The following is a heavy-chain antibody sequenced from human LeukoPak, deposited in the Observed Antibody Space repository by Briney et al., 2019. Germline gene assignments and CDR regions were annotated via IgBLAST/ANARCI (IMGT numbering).Heavy chain of an antibody. Sequence: SETLSLTCTVCGGSISIYYWSWIRQPPGKGLEWIGYMHYSGSTNNNPSLKSRVTMSVDTSKNQFSLKLSSVTAADTALYYCARYTNNWFDPWGQGTPVTVSS. V-gene: IGHV4-59*01. J-gene: IGHJ5*02. CDR3: ARYTNNWFDP. CDR1: GGSISIYY. CDR2: MHYSGST. D-gene: IGHD2-2*02.